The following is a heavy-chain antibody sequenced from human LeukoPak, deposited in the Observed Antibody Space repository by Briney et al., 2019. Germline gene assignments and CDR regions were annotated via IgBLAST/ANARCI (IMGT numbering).Heavy chain of an antibody. CDR3: APLGDLKVASIAHYYGMDV. CDR1: GFSFSDYY. Sequence: PGGSLRLSCEASGFSFSDYYMTWIRQAPGKGLEWVSYISSSGSTIYYADSVKGRFTISRDNAKNSLYLQMNSLRAEDTAVYYCAPLGDLKVASIAHYYGMDVWGQGTTVTVSS. CDR2: ISSSGSTI. D-gene: IGHD3-10*01. J-gene: IGHJ6*02. V-gene: IGHV3-11*01.